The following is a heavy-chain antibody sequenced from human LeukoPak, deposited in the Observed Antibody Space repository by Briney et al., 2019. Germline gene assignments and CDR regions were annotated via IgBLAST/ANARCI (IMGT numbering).Heavy chain of an antibody. J-gene: IGHJ6*02. V-gene: IGHV1-69*04. D-gene: IGHD1-26*01. CDR1: GGTFSSYA. CDR3: AREREGSYYYYYGMDV. CDR2: IIPILGIA. Sequence: SVKVSCKASGGTFSSYAISWVRQAPGQGLEWMGRIIPILGIANYAQKFQGRVTITADKSTSTAYMELSSLRSEDTAVYYCAREREGSYYYYYGMDVWGQGTTVTVSS.